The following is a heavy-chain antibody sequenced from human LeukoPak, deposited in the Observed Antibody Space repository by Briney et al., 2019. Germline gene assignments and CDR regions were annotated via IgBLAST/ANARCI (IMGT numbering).Heavy chain of an antibody. V-gene: IGHV1-2*02. CDR1: GYTFTGYY. J-gene: IGHJ4*02. CDR3: ARGRAKGYCSGGSCPFDY. Sequence: GASVKVSCKASGYTFTGYYMHWVRQAPGQGLEWMGWINPNSGGTNYAQKFQGRVTMTRDTSISTAYMELSRLRSDDTAVYYCARGRAKGYCSGGSCPFDYWGQGTLVTVSS. CDR2: INPNSGGT. D-gene: IGHD2-15*01.